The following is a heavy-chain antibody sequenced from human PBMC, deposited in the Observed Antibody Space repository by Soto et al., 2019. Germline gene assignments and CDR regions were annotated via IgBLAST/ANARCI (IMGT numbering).Heavy chain of an antibody. D-gene: IGHD3-22*01. CDR3: AKAYYYDSSGDFDY. CDR1: GFTFSSYG. J-gene: IGHJ4*02. V-gene: IGHV3-30*18. CDR2: ISYDGSNK. Sequence: QVQLVESGGGVVQPGRSLRLSCAASGFTFSSYGMHWVRQAPGKGLEWVAVISYDGSNKYYADSVKGRFTISRDNSKNTLYLQMNSLRAEDTAVYYCAKAYYYDSSGDFDYWGQGTLVTVSS.